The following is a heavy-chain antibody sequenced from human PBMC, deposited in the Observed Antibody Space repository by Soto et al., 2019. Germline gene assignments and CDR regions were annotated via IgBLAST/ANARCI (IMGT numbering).Heavy chain of an antibody. Sequence: QVQLVQSGAEVKKPGSSVKVSCKASGGTFSSYTISWVRQAPGQGLEWMGRIIPILGIANYAQKFQDRVTITADKSTSTAYMELSSLRSEDTAVYYCARDTGEDGMDVWGQGTTVTVSS. V-gene: IGHV1-69*08. CDR1: GGTFSSYT. CDR3: ARDTGEDGMDV. J-gene: IGHJ6*02. D-gene: IGHD3-10*01. CDR2: IIPILGIA.